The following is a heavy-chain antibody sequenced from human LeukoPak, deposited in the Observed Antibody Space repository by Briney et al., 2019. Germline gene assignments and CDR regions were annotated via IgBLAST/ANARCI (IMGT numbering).Heavy chain of an antibody. CDR3: TRDLGGYGDYGTNFDY. CDR1: GITFSSYG. J-gene: IGHJ4*02. CDR2: ISSTGGTT. Sequence: GGTLRLSCAASGITFSSYGMSWVRQAPGKGLEWVSSISSTGGTTYYADSVKGRFTISRDNSKNTLYLQMNSLRAEDTAVYYCTRDLGGYGDYGTNFDYWGQGTLVTVSS. D-gene: IGHD4-17*01. V-gene: IGHV3-23*01.